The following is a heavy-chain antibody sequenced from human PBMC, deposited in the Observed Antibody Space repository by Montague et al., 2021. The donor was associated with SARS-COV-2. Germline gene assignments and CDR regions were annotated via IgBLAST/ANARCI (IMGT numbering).Heavy chain of an antibody. V-gene: IGHV4-39*07. CDR1: GGSISSSSYY. D-gene: IGHD2-21*01. CDR3: AREVALAPYCFDY. Sequence: SETLSLTCTVSGGSISSSSYYWGWIRQPPGKGLEWIGSIYYSGSTYYNPSLKSRVTISVGTSKNQFSLKLTSVTAADTAVYYCAREVALAPYCFDYWGQGALVAVSS. J-gene: IGHJ4*02. CDR2: IYYSGST.